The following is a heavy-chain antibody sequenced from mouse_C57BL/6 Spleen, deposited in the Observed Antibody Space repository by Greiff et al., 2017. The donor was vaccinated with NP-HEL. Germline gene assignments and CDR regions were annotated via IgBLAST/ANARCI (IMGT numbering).Heavy chain of an antibody. V-gene: IGHV1-22*01. D-gene: IGHD1-1*01. CDR3: ARIYYYGYYFDY. Sequence: EVQRVESGPELVKPGASVKMSCKASGYTFTDYNMHWVKQSHGKSLEWIGYINPNNGGTSYNQKFKGKATLTVNKSSSTAYMELRSLTSEDSAVYYCARIYYYGYYFDYWGQGTTLTVSS. CDR2: INPNNGGT. J-gene: IGHJ2*01. CDR1: GYTFTDYN.